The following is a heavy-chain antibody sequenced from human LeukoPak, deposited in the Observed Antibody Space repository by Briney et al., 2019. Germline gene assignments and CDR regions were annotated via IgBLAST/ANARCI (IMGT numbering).Heavy chain of an antibody. Sequence: GRSLRLSCAVSGFTFSSHAMSWVRQAPGKARRWVSSVSGRADMTYYADSVKGRFTISRDNSKNTLYLQMNSLRAEDTAIYYCAKESPYASGSRNYYFDYWGQGTLVTVSS. D-gene: IGHD3-10*01. V-gene: IGHV3-23*01. J-gene: IGHJ4*02. CDR3: AKESPYASGSRNYYFDY. CDR2: VSGRADMT. CDR1: GFTFSSHA.